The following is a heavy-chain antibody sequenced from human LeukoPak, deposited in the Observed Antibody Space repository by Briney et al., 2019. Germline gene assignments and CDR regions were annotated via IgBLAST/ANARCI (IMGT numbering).Heavy chain of an antibody. D-gene: IGHD3-9*01. CDR2: ISGSGGST. CDR3: AKDRRYDILTGYPDY. CDR1: GFTFSSYA. V-gene: IGHV3-23*01. J-gene: IGHJ4*02. Sequence: GGSLRVSCAASGFTFSSYAMSWVRQAPGKGLEWVSAISGSGGSTYYADSVKGRFTISRDNSKNTLYLQMNSLRAEDTAVYYCAKDRRYDILTGYPDYWGQGTLVTVSS.